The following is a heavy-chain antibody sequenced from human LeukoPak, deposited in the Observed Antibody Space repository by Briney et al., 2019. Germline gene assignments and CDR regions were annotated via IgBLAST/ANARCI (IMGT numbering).Heavy chain of an antibody. V-gene: IGHV3-30-3*01. J-gene: IGHJ4*02. CDR2: ISYDGSNK. CDR1: GFTFSSYA. CDR3: ARALMVRGVIPDY. Sequence: SGGSLRFSCAASGFTFSSYAMHWVRQAPGKGLEWVAVISYDGSNKYYADSVKGRFTISRDNSKNTLYLQMNSLRAEDTAVYYCARALMVRGVIPDYWGQGTLVTVSS. D-gene: IGHD3-10*01.